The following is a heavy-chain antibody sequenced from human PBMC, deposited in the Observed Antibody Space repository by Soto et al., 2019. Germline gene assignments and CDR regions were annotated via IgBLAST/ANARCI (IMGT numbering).Heavy chain of an antibody. CDR2: ISGSGGST. Sequence: GGSLRLSCAASGFTFSSYAMSWVRQAPGKGLEWVSAISGSGGSTYYADSVKGRFTISRDNSKNTLYLQMNSLRAEDTAVYYCAKDSFGRGDSSGWYDYWGQGTLVTVSS. J-gene: IGHJ4*02. CDR1: GFTFSSYA. D-gene: IGHD6-19*01. CDR3: AKDSFGRGDSSGWYDY. V-gene: IGHV3-23*01.